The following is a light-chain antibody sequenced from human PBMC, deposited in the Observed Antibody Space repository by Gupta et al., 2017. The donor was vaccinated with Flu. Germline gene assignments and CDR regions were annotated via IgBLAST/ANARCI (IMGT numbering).Light chain of an antibody. Sequence: QSALVQLRSVSGSPGLSVTISCTGTTNDVGPSNFVSWYRQRAGEAPQVIIYDVDKRPPGVPDRFAGFKSGNTATLTVAGLQTEDEADYYCGTKEGTVGLVAFGGGTRLTVL. J-gene: IGLJ2*01. CDR3: GTKEGTVGLVA. V-gene: IGLV2-11*01. CDR2: DVD. CDR1: TNDVGPSNF.